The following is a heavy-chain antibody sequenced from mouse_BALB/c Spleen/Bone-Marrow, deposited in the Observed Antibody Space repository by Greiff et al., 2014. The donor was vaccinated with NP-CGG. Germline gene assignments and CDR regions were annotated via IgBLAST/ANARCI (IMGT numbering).Heavy chain of an antibody. D-gene: IGHD2-14*01. CDR1: GHTFTSSW. J-gene: IGHJ2*01. V-gene: IGHV1S130*01. CDR2: IHPNSGNT. CDR3: ARHHRYAYYFDY. Sequence: QVQLQQSGSVLVRPGTSVKLSCKASGHTFTSSWIHWARQRPGQGLEWIGEIHPNSGNTNYNGKFKGKATLTIDTSSSTAYVDLSSLTSEDSAVYYCARHHRYAYYFDYWGQGTTLTVSS.